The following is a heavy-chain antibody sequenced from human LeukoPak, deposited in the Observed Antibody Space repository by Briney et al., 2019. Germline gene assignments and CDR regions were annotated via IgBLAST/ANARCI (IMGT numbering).Heavy chain of an antibody. J-gene: IGHJ4*02. D-gene: IGHD3-22*01. CDR3: ARALLSITTSFDY. Sequence: GRSLRLSCAASGFTFSSYGMHWVRQAPGKGLEWVAVISYGGSNKYYADSVKGRFTISRDNSKNTLYLQMNSLRAEDTAVYYCARALLSITTSFDYWGQGTLVTVSS. CDR2: ISYGGSNK. CDR1: GFTFSSYG. V-gene: IGHV3-30*03.